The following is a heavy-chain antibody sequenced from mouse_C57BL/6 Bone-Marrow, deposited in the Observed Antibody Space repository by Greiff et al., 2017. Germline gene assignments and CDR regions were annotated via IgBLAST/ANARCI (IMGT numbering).Heavy chain of an antibody. D-gene: IGHD2-3*01. CDR3: ASCGYYNYYAMDY. CDR1: GFNIKDYY. Sequence: VHVKQSGAELVKPGASVKLSCTASGFNIKDYYMPWVKQRTEQGLEWIGRIDPEDGETKYAPKFQGKATITADTSSNTAYLQLSSLTSEDTAVYYCASCGYYNYYAMDYWGQGTSVTVSS. V-gene: IGHV14-2*01. J-gene: IGHJ4*01. CDR2: IDPEDGET.